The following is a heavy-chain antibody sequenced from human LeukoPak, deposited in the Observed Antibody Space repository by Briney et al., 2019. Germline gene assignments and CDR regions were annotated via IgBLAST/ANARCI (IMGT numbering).Heavy chain of an antibody. CDR1: GFTFSSYS. CDR3: AKDHSHLCHRD. Sequence: PGGSLRLSCVASGFTFSSYSMDWVRQAPGKGLEWVSSISSSTKTIYYADSAKGRFTISRDNAKNSLYLQMNSLRAEDTAVFYCAKDHSHLCHRDWGQGTLVTVSS. D-gene: IGHD2-8*01. CDR2: ISSSTKTI. V-gene: IGHV3-48*01. J-gene: IGHJ4*02.